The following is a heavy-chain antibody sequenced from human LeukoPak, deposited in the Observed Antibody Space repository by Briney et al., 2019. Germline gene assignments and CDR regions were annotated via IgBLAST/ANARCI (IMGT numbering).Heavy chain of an antibody. CDR2: ISGSGGST. D-gene: IGHD6-13*01. J-gene: IGHJ4*02. V-gene: IGHV3-23*01. Sequence: GGSLRLSCAASGFTFGSYAMSWVRQAPGKGLEWVSAISGSGGSTYYADSVKGRFTISRDNSKNTLYLQMNSLRAEDTAVYYCAKVRGSSLGLSYFDYWGQGTLVTVSS. CDR3: AKVRGSSLGLSYFDY. CDR1: GFTFGSYA.